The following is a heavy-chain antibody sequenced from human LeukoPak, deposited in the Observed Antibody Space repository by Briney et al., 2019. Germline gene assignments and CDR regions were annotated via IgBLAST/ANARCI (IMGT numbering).Heavy chain of an antibody. CDR3: AGESISSGWYS. Sequence: SETLSLTCTVPGGSISSYYWSWIRQPAGKGLEWIGRIYTSGSTNYNPSLKSRVTMSVDTSKNQFSLKLSSVTAADTAVYYCAGESISSGWYSWGQGTLVTVSS. CDR2: IYTSGST. J-gene: IGHJ4*02. V-gene: IGHV4-4*07. D-gene: IGHD6-19*01. CDR1: GGSISSYY.